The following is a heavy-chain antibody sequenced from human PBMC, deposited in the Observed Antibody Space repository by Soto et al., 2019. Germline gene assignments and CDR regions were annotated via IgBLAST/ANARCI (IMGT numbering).Heavy chain of an antibody. Sequence: QVQLVQSGAEVKKPGASVKVSCKASGYTFISYARHWVRQAPGQRLEWMGWIHAGNGNTKYSQNFQDRVTITRDTSASTAYMELSSLRSEDTAVYYCARDESDWGQGTLVTVSS. CDR2: IHAGNGNT. CDR1: GYTFISYA. V-gene: IGHV1-3*01. J-gene: IGHJ4*02. CDR3: ARDESD.